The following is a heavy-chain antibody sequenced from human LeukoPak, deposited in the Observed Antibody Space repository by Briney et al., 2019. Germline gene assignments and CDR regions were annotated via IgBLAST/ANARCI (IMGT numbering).Heavy chain of an antibody. Sequence: SVTVSCKASGYTFPSYGINCVGQAPGHAREGLGWISAYNGNTNYAQKLQGRVTMTTDTSTSTAYMELRSLRSDDTAVYYCARDGLVLGSSGWYEEGYFDYWGQGTLVTVSS. J-gene: IGHJ4*02. CDR3: ARDGLVLGSSGWYEEGYFDY. CDR1: GYTFPSYG. D-gene: IGHD6-19*01. CDR2: ISAYNGNT. V-gene: IGHV1-18*04.